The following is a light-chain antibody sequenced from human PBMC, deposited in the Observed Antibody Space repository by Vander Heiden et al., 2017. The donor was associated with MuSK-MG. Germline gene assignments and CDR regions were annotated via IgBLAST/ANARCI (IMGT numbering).Light chain of an antibody. V-gene: IGKV2-28*01. Sequence: DIVMTQSPLSLPVTTGEPASISCRSSQRLLHSNRYNYVEWYLQKPGQSQQLLNYLGTTRASGVPDRFSGCGAVADFLLKISIVEAEDVGFYYCMQAIQTPLFGQGTSLEIK. CDR2: LGT. CDR1: QRLLHSNRYNY. J-gene: IGKJ5*01. CDR3: MQAIQTPL.